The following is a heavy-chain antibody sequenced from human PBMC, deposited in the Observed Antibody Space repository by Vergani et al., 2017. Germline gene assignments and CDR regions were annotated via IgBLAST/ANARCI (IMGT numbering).Heavy chain of an antibody. CDR3: ARENYDNYNGEY. V-gene: IGHV3-7*01. D-gene: IGHD3-22*01. CDR1: GFTLSTFW. J-gene: IGHJ4*02. CDR2: INQDGSEK. Sequence: EVQLVESGGGLVQPGGSLRLSCAASGFTLSTFWMTWVRQAPGKGLEWVANINQDGSEKYYVDSVKGRFTISRDNAKNSLYLQMNSLRAEDTANYFCARENYDNYNGEYWGQGTLVTVSA.